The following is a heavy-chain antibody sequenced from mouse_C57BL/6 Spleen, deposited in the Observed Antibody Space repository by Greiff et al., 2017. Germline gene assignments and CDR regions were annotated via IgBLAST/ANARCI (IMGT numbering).Heavy chain of an antibody. V-gene: IGHV2-6*03. D-gene: IGHD4-1*01. Sequence: QVQLKESGPGLVAPSQSLSITCTVSGFSLTSYGVHWVRQPPGKGLEWLVVIWSDGSTTYNSALKSRLSISKDNSKSQVFLKMNSRQTDDTAMYYCARGGTGTGFYAMDYWGQGTSVTVSS. J-gene: IGHJ4*01. CDR3: ARGGTGTGFYAMDY. CDR2: IWSDGST. CDR1: GFSLTSYG.